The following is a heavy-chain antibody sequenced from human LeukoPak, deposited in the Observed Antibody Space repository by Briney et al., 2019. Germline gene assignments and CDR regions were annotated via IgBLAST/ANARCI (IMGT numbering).Heavy chain of an antibody. CDR2: ISAYNGDT. J-gene: IGHJ4*02. V-gene: IGHV1-18*01. D-gene: IGHD2-15*01. CDR3: ARFRSTAAAHFDY. Sequence: ASVKVSCKASGYSFTSYSISWVRQAPGQGLEWMGWISAYNGDTNYAQKLQGRVTVTTDTSTSTAYMELRSLRSDDTAVYYCARFRSTAAAHFDYWGQGTLVTVSS. CDR1: GYSFTSYS.